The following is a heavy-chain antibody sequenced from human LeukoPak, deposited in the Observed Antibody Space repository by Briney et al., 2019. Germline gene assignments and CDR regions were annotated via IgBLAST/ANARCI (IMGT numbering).Heavy chain of an antibody. CDR1: GGSISSYY. CDR2: IYYSGST. Sequence: SETLSLTCTVSGGSISSYYWSWTRQPPGKGLEWIGYIYYSGSTNYNPSLKSRVTISVDTSKNQFSLKLSSVTAADTAVYYCARVLTGDLDYWGQGTLVTVSS. J-gene: IGHJ4*02. CDR3: ARVLTGDLDY. V-gene: IGHV4-59*01. D-gene: IGHD1-26*01.